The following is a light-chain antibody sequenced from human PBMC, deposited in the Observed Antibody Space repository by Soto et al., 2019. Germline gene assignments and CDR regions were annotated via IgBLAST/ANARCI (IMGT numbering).Light chain of an antibody. CDR2: DVS. V-gene: IGLV2-14*01. J-gene: IGLJ1*01. CDR1: SSDVGGYNY. Sequence: QSALTPPASVSGSPGQSITISCTGTSSDVGGYNYVSWYQQHPGKAPKLMIFDVSNRPSGVSNRFSGSKSGNTASLTISGLQAEDEADYYCSSYTSSSTLEFVFGTGTKVTVL. CDR3: SSYTSSSTLEFV.